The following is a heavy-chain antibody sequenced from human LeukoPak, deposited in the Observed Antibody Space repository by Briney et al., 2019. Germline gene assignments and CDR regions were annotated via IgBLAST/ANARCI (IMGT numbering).Heavy chain of an antibody. CDR1: GYTFIAYY. CDR2: LNPSSGGT. Sequence: LRASVKVSCKASGYTFIAYYIHWVPQAPGQGLEWMGWLNPSSGGTLSAQKFQGRVTMSRDTSISTAYMELSELRSDDTAVYYCAAQKDPRPFDHWGQGTLISVSS. V-gene: IGHV1-2*03. CDR3: AAQKDPRPFDH. J-gene: IGHJ4*02.